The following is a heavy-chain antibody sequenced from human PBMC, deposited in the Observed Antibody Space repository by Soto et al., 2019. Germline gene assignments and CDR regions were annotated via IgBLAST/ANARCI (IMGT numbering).Heavy chain of an antibody. CDR2: ISGSGGST. CDR3: AKDQTQIQIRALDY. V-gene: IGHV3-23*01. CDR1: GFTFSSYA. J-gene: IGHJ4*01. Sequence: PGGSLRLSCAASGFTFSSYAMSWVRQAPGKGLEWVSAISGSGGSTYYADSVKGRFTISRDNSKNTLYLQMNSLRAEDTAVYYCAKDQTQIQIRALDYWGHGTLVTVSS. D-gene: IGHD3-3*02.